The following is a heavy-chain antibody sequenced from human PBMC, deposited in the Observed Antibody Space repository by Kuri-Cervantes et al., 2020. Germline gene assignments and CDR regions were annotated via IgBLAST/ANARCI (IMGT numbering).Heavy chain of an antibody. J-gene: IGHJ3*02. Sequence: GGSLRLSCAASGFTFDDHAMHWVRQAPGKGLEWVSAISGSGGSTYYADSVKGRFTISRDNAKNSLYLQMNSLRAEDTAVYYCAREGRRVYAFDIWGQGTMVTVSS. CDR3: AREGRRVYAFDI. V-gene: IGHV3-20*04. CDR2: ISGSGGST. CDR1: GFTFDDHA. D-gene: IGHD4-17*01.